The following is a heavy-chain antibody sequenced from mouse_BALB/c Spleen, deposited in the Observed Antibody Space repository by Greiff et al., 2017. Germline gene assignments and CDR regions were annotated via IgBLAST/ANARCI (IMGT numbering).Heavy chain of an antibody. D-gene: IGHD2-1*01. CDR2: INSNGGST. J-gene: IGHJ4*01. CDR3: ARESLYGNHYGMDD. V-gene: IGHV5-6-3*01. Sequence: EVKLMESGGGLVQPGGSLKLSCAASGFTFSSYGMSWVRQTPDKRLELVATINSNGGSTYYPDSVKGRFTISRDNAKDTLYLQMSSLKSEDTAMYYCARESLYGNHYGMDDWGQGTAVTVSS. CDR1: GFTFSSYG.